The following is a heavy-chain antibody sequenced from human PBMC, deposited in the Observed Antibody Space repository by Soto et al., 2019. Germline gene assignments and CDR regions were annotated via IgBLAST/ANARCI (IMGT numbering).Heavy chain of an antibody. D-gene: IGHD3-10*01. J-gene: IGHJ4*02. V-gene: IGHV1-18*01. CDR1: GYGVRFG. CDR3: ATYYFGSGRDYRFDT. Sequence: ASVKVSCKASGYGVRFGFSWVRQAPGQGREWMGWISASDGSTNSAQKFRPRIALTTDTSTNTAYMELLSLTSDDTAVYLCATYYFGSGRDYRFDTWGQGTLVTVSS. CDR2: ISASDGST.